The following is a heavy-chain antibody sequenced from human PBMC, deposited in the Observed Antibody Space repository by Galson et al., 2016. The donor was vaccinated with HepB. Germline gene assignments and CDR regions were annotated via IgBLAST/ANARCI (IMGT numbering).Heavy chain of an antibody. D-gene: IGHD3-16*01. CDR1: GDSIRSSRYYY. CDR3: ARELGS. Sequence: TLSLTCTVSGDSIRSSRYYYWSWIRQPVGKGLEWIGLIYSSGSTNYNPSPKSRVTISLDTPKNQFSLNLSSVTAADTAVYYCARELGSWGQGTLVTVSS. J-gene: IGHJ5*02. CDR2: IYSSGST. V-gene: IGHV4-61*02.